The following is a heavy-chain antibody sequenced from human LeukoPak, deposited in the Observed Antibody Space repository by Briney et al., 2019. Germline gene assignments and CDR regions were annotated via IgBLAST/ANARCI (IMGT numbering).Heavy chain of an antibody. J-gene: IGHJ4*02. D-gene: IGHD4-17*01. CDR3: ASIGNPDPDYVVDY. CDR1: GFTVSSNY. CDR2: IYSGGST. V-gene: IGHV3-53*01. Sequence: GGSLRLSCAASGFTVSSNYMSWVRQAPGKGLEWVSVIYSGGSTYYADSVKGRFTISRDNSKNTLYLQMNSLRAEDTAVYYCASIGNPDPDYVVDYWGQGALVTVSS.